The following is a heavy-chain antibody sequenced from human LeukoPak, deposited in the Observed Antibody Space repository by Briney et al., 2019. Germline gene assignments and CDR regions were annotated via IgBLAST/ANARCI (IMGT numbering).Heavy chain of an antibody. CDR3: AREFSGAFDI. J-gene: IGHJ3*02. CDR2: IYSGGST. V-gene: IGHV3-53*01. Sequence: GGSLRLSCAASGFTFSSYWMHWVRQAPGKGLVWVSVIYSGGSTYYADSVKGRFTISRDNSKNTLYLQMNSLRAEDTAVYYCAREFSGAFDIWGQGTMVTVSS. CDR1: GFTFSSYW.